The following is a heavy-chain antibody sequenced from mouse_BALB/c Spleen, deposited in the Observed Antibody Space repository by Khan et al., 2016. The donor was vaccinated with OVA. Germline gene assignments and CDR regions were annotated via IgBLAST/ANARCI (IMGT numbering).Heavy chain of an antibody. V-gene: IGHV1S137*01. Sequence: VELVESGAELVRPGVSVKISCKGSGYTFTDYAMHWVKPSHAKGLEWIGIISTYYGDANYNQKFKGKATMTVDKSSSTAYMELARLTSEDSAIYSCARSHSGVAYWGQGTLVTVS. CDR3: ARSHSGVAY. CDR1: GYTFTDYA. CDR2: ISTYYGDA. J-gene: IGHJ3*01.